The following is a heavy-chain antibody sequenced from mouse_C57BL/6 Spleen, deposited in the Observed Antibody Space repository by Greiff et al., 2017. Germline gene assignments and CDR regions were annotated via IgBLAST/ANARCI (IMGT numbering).Heavy chain of an antibody. CDR3: ASTLGDYYAVDY. V-gene: IGHV3-6*01. J-gene: IGHJ4*01. CDR1: GSSITSGYY. Sequence: EVKLMESGPGLVKPSQSLSLTCSVTGSSITSGYYWNWLRQFPGNKLEWMGYISYDGSNNYNPSLKNRISITRDTSKNQFYLKLNSVTTEDTATYYCASTLGDYYAVDYWGQGTSVTVSS. CDR2: ISYDGSN.